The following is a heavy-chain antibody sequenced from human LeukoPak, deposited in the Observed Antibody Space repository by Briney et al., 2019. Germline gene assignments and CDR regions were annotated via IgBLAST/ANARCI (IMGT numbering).Heavy chain of an antibody. J-gene: IGHJ5*02. CDR3: AKVLGGNTQNWFDP. D-gene: IGHD4-23*01. CDR1: GFTFSSYG. Sequence: GGSLRLSCAASGFTFSSYGMHWVRQAPGKGLEWVVFIRYDGSNKYYADSVKGRFTISRDNSKNTLYLQMNSLRAEDTAVYYCAKVLGGNTQNWFDPWGQGTLVTVSS. V-gene: IGHV3-30*02. CDR2: IRYDGSNK.